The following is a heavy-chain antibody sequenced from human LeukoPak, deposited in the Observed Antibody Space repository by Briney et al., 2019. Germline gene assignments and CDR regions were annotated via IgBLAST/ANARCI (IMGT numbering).Heavy chain of an antibody. CDR1: GFTFNDYY. CDR3: ARTTVTYYYYGMDV. Sequence: GGSLRLSCAASGFTFNDYYMSWIRQAPGKGLEWVSYISSSGSTIYYADSVKGRFTISRDNAKNSLYLQMNSLRAEDTAVYYCARTTVTYYYYGMDVWGQGTTVTVSS. V-gene: IGHV3-11*01. CDR2: ISSSGSTI. J-gene: IGHJ6*02. D-gene: IGHD4-17*01.